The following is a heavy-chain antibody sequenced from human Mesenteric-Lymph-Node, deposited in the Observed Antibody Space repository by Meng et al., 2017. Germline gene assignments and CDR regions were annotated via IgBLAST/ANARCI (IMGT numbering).Heavy chain of an antibody. CDR3: ARFIRRMVRGVFDY. V-gene: IGHV4-34*01. Sequence: VLLKRWVVRLFTPSSPLPTTCAFAGGSFSGYYWCWLRQPPGKGLEWIGEINHSGSTSYNPSLKSRVTISVDTSKNQFSLKLSSVTAADTAVYYCARFIRRMVRGVFDYWGQGTLVTVSS. D-gene: IGHD3-10*01. CDR1: GGSFSGYY. CDR2: INHSGST. J-gene: IGHJ4*02.